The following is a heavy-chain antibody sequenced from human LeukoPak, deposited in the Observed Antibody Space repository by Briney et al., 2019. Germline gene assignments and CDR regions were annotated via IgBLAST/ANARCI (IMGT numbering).Heavy chain of an antibody. J-gene: IGHJ6*02. CDR1: GFTFSSYA. Sequence: PGRSLRLSCAASGFTFSSYAMHWVRQAPGKGLEWVAVISYDGSNKYYADSVKGRFTISRDNSKNTLYLQMNSLRAEDTAVYYCAGDYIVVVTSYYYGMDVWGQGTTVTVSS. CDR3: AGDYIVVVTSYYYGMDV. V-gene: IGHV3-30-3*01. CDR2: ISYDGSNK. D-gene: IGHD2-21*02.